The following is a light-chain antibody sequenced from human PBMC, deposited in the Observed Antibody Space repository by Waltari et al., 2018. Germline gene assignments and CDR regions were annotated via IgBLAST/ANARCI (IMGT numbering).Light chain of an antibody. CDR2: SDS. V-gene: IGLV3-21*01. J-gene: IGLJ2*01. CDR1: DIGSQS. Sequence: SYELTQARSVSVSPGQTARITCGGDDIGSQSVQWYQQKPPQAPVLVMYSDSERPSRDPDRFSGSNSGNAATLTISGVEAGDEADYYCQRWLNSGHVLFGGGTRLTVL. CDR3: QRWLNSGHVL.